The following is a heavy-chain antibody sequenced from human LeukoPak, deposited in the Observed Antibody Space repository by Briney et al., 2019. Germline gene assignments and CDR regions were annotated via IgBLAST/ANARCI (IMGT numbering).Heavy chain of an antibody. CDR3: AKGSQDCSSTSCYFLSGFDP. J-gene: IGHJ5*02. D-gene: IGHD2-2*01. Sequence: GGSLRLSCAASGFTFSSYAMSWVRQAPGKGLEWVSAISGSGGSTYYADSVKGRFTISRDNSKNTLYLQMNSLRAEDTAVYCCAKGSQDCSSTSCYFLSGFDPWGQGTLVTVSS. CDR1: GFTFSSYA. V-gene: IGHV3-23*01. CDR2: ISGSGGST.